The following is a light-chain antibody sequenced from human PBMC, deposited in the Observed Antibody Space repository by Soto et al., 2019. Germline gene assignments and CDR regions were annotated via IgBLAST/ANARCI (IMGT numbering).Light chain of an antibody. J-gene: IGKJ1*01. Sequence: QMTQSPSTLSGSVGDRVTITCRASQTISSWLAWYQQKPGKAPKLLIYRASTLKSGVPSRFSGSGSGTEFTLTISSLQPDDFATYYCQHYNSYSEAFGQGTKVDIK. CDR2: RAS. CDR3: QHYNSYSEA. CDR1: QTISSW. V-gene: IGKV1-5*03.